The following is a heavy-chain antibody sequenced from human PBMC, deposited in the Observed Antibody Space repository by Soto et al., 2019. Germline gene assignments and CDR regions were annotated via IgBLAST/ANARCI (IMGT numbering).Heavy chain of an antibody. CDR1: GLTLSDHY. D-gene: IGHD3-22*01. CDR3: VRATYVSDSSGYIRCFNY. Sequence: GYLRHPCAGSGLTLSDHYIYWVRQAPGNVLEWVGRSRDKAQGYGGAYAASVKGRLTTSRDESKHSVYLQMNSLKTEDTAVYDCVRATYVSDSSGYIRCFNYWGQGT. CDR2: SRDKAQGYGG. J-gene: IGHJ4*02. V-gene: IGHV3-72*01.